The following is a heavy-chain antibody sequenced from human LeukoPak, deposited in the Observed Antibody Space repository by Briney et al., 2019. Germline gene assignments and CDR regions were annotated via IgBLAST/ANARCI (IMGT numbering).Heavy chain of an antibody. CDR3: AKDVDAQYFDY. CDR1: GFNFDDFG. J-gene: IGHJ4*02. D-gene: IGHD5-12*01. Sequence: GRSLTLSCAASGFNFDDFGMHWVRRPPGKGLEWVAGISWNSCATAYAESVRGRFTISRDNSKNTLYLQMNSLRAEDTAVYYCAKDVDAQYFDYWGQGTLVTVSS. V-gene: IGHV3-9*01. CDR2: ISWNSCAT.